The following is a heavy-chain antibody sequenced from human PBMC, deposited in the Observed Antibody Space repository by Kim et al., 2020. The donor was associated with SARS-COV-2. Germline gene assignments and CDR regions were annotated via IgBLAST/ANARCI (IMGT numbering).Heavy chain of an antibody. Sequence: SETLSLTCAVYGGSFSGYYWSWIRQPPGKGLEWIGEINHSGSTNYNPSLKSRVTISVDTSKNQFSLKLSSVTAADTAVYYCARQLYDFWSGYRDYWGQGT. CDR1: GGSFSGYY. CDR3: ARQLYDFWSGYRDY. V-gene: IGHV4-34*01. CDR2: INHSGST. D-gene: IGHD3-3*01. J-gene: IGHJ4*02.